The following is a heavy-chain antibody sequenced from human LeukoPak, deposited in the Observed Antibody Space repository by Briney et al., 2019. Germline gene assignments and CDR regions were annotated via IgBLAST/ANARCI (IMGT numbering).Heavy chain of an antibody. Sequence: PGGSLRLSCAASGFRFSDYYMSWIRQAPGKGLEWVSHISSSGSTIYYADSVKGRFTTSRDNAKSSLYLQMNSLRAEDTAVYYCARCGGRGYSYGYPSYYYYMDVWGKGTTVTVSS. CDR2: ISSSGSTI. V-gene: IGHV3-11*04. D-gene: IGHD5-18*01. J-gene: IGHJ6*03. CDR1: GFRFSDYY. CDR3: ARCGGRGYSYGYPSYYYYMDV.